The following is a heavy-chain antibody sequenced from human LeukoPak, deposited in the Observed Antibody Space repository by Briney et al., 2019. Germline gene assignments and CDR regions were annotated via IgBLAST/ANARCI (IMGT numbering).Heavy chain of an antibody. CDR1: GFTFSDYA. J-gene: IGHJ4*02. D-gene: IGHD2-21*01. Sequence: GSLRLSCAASGFTFSDYAMSWVRQAAGKGLEWVSGISDTGRRTYYTDSVKGRFTISRDDSKKAVYLQMDTLRAEDTAIYFCARHDSFIPFWGQGTLVTVSS. CDR3: ARHDSFIPF. V-gene: IGHV3-23*01. CDR2: ISDTGRRT.